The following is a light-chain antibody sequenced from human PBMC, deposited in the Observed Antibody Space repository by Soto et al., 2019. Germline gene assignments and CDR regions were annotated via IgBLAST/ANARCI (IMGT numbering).Light chain of an antibody. J-gene: IGKJ1*01. CDR3: QQYGSSHPKT. V-gene: IGKV3-15*01. Sequence: EIVMTQSPATLSVSPGERATLSCRASQSVSSNLAWYQQKPGQAPRLLIYGASTRATGIPARFSGSGSGTEFTLTISSLEPEDFAVYYCQQYGSSHPKTFGQGTKVDI. CDR1: QSVSSN. CDR2: GAS.